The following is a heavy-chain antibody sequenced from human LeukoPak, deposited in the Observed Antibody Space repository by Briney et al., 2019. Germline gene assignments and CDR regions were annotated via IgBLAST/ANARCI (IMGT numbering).Heavy chain of an antibody. CDR3: AKAVRGYRYYFDY. CDR1: GFTFDNFA. V-gene: IGHV3-9*01. CDR2: ITWNSGSI. D-gene: IGHD5-18*01. J-gene: IGHJ4*02. Sequence: PGGSLRLSCAASGFTFDNFAMHWVRQAPGKGLEWVSVITWNSGSIGYADSVKGRFTISRDNAKNSLYLQMNSLRAEDTALYYCAKAVRGYRYYFDYWGQGTLVTVSS.